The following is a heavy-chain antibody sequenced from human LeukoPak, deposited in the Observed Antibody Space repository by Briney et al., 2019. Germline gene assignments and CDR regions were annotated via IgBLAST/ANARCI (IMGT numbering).Heavy chain of an antibody. CDR1: GYTFTGYY. Sequence: ASVKVSCKASGYTFTGYYMHWVRQAPGQGLEWMGWINPNSGGTNYAQKFQGRVTMTRDTSINTAYMELSRLRSDDTAVYYCARSEEMATIPLYWGQGTLVTVSS. J-gene: IGHJ4*02. CDR3: ARSEEMATIPLY. CDR2: INPNSGGT. V-gene: IGHV1-2*02. D-gene: IGHD5-24*01.